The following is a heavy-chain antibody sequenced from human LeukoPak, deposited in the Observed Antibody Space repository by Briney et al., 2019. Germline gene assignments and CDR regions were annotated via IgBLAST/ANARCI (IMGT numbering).Heavy chain of an antibody. D-gene: IGHD3-22*01. CDR2: ISAYNGNT. Sequence: ASVKVSCKASGYTFTSYGISWVRQAPGQGLEWMGWISAYNGNTNYAQKLQGRVTMTTDTSTSTAYMELRSLRSDDTAVYYCARVGGNYYDSSGYFAYLDYWGQGTLVTVSS. CDR1: GYTFTSYG. CDR3: ARVGGNYYDSSGYFAYLDY. J-gene: IGHJ4*02. V-gene: IGHV1-18*01.